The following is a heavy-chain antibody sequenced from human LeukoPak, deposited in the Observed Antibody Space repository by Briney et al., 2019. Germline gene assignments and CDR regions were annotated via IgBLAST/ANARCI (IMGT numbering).Heavy chain of an antibody. CDR2: IYHSGST. J-gene: IGHJ4*02. V-gene: IGHV4-4*02. CDR1: GGSISSSNW. Sequence: SSETLSLTCAVSGGSISSSNWWSWVRQPPGKGLEWIGEIYHSGSTNYNPSLKSRDTISVDKSKNQFSLKLTSVTAADTAVYYCASLPNYYDSSGYSSFIDYWGQGTLVTVSS. CDR3: ASLPNYYDSSGYSSFIDY. D-gene: IGHD3-22*01.